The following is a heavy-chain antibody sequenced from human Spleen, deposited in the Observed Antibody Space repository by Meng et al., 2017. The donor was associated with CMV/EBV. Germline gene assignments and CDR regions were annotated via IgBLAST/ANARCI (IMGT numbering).Heavy chain of an antibody. Sequence: CKASGGTFSRYAISWVRQAPGQGLEWMGGIIPIFGTANYAQKFQGRVTITTDESTSTAYMELSSLRSEDTAVYYCARDLRAAAGALGYWGQGTLVTVSS. CDR2: IIPIFGTA. J-gene: IGHJ4*02. CDR1: GGTFSRYA. D-gene: IGHD6-13*01. CDR3: ARDLRAAAGALGY. V-gene: IGHV1-69*05.